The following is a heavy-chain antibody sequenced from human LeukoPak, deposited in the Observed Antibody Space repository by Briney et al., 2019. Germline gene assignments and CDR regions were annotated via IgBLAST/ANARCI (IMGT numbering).Heavy chain of an antibody. CDR3: AKSLDFRWNYYFDY. V-gene: IGHV3-7*03. CDR1: GFTFSSNW. J-gene: IGHJ4*02. D-gene: IGHD1-7*01. Sequence: AGGSLRLSCATSGFTFSSNWMSWVRHVPGRGLDWVANIKPDGSAQYYAASVKGRFTVSRDNAKNTLYLQMNSPRVEDTAVYYCAKSLDFRWNYYFDYWGQGTLVTVSS. CDR2: IKPDGSAQ.